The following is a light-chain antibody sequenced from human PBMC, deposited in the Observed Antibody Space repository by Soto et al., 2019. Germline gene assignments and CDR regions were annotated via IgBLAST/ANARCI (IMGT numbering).Light chain of an antibody. V-gene: IGLV3-25*03. CDR1: ALPKQY. CDR2: KDS. J-gene: IGLJ7*01. Sequence: SYELTQPPSVSVSPGQTARITCSGDALPKQYAYWYQQKPGQAPVLVIYKDSERPSGIPERFSGSSSGTTVTLTISGVQAEDEADYYCQSADSSGTYAVFEGGTQLTVL. CDR3: QSADSSGTYAV.